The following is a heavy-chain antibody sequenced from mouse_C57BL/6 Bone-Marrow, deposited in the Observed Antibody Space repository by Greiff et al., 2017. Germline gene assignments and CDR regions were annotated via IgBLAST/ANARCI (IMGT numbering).Heavy chain of an antibody. CDR1: GYTFTSYG. D-gene: IGHD2-2*01. J-gene: IGHJ3*01. CDR3: AREGIYYGYDWFAY. V-gene: IGHV1-81*01. CDR2: IYPRSGNT. Sequence: QVQLQQSGAELARPGASVKLSCKASGYTFTSYGISWVKQRPGQGLEWIGEIYPRSGNTYYNEKFKGKATLTADKSSSTAYMELRSLTSEDSAVYFCAREGIYYGYDWFAYWGQGTLVTVSA.